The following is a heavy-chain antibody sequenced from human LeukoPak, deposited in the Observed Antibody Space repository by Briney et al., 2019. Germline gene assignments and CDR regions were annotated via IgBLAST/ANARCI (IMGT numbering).Heavy chain of an antibody. J-gene: IGHJ5*02. CDR1: GGSISSSSYY. CDR3: ARDASEYDLNWFDP. Sequence: PSETLSLTCTVSGGSISSSSYYWGWTRQPPGKGLEWIGYIYYSGSTNYNPSLKSRVTISVDTSKNQFSLKLSSVTAADTAVYYCARDASEYDLNWFDPWGQGTLVTVSS. V-gene: IGHV4-61*01. D-gene: IGHD6-6*01. CDR2: IYYSGST.